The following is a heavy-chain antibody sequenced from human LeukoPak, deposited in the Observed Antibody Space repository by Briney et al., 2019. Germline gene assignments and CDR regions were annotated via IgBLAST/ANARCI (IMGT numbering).Heavy chain of an antibody. J-gene: IGHJ6*02. CDR2: MNPNSGNT. Sequence: ASVKVSCKASGYTFTGYYMHWVRQAPGQGLEWMGWMNPNSGNTGYAQKFQGRVTMTRNTSISTAYMELSSLRSEDTAVYYCARKVAAVHLQYGMDVWGQGTTVTVSS. CDR1: GYTFTGYY. D-gene: IGHD6-13*01. V-gene: IGHV1-8*02. CDR3: ARKVAAVHLQYGMDV.